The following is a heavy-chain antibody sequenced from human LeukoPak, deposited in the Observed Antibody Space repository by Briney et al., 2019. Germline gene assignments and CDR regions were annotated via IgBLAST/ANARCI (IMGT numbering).Heavy chain of an antibody. D-gene: IGHD2-2*02. V-gene: IGHV3-23*01. CDR3: GKARESSSSTSCYRNGMDV. Sequence: PGGSLRLSCAASGFTFSSYAMSWVRQAPGKGLEWVSAISGTGGNTYHADSVKGRFTISRDNSKNTLYLQMNSLRAEDTAVYYCGKARESSSSTSCYRNGMDVWGQGTTVTVSS. CDR2: ISGTGGNT. J-gene: IGHJ6*02. CDR1: GFTFSSYA.